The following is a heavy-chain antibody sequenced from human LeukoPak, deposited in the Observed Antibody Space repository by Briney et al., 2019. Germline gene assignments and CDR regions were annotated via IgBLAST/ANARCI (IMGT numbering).Heavy chain of an antibody. D-gene: IGHD6-13*01. CDR3: TRARGRQNDGRKGGKNSSSWYLFDY. V-gene: IGHV1-69*13. CDR1: GGTFSSYA. CDR2: IIPIFGTA. Sequence: SVKVSCKASGGTFSSYAISWVRQAPGQGLEWMGGIIPIFGTANYAQKFQGRVTITADESTSTAYMELSSLKTEDTAVYYCTRARGRQNDGRKGGKNSSSWYLFDYWGQGTLVTVSS. J-gene: IGHJ4*02.